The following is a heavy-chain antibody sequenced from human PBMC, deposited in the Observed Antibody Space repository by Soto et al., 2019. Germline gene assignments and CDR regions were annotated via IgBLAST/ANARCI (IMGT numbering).Heavy chain of an antibody. V-gene: IGHV1-18*01. J-gene: IGHJ4*01. CDR3: ARGRQGDY. CDR2: ISAHNGNT. CDR1: GYAFTTYG. Sequence: QVHLVQSGAEVKKPGASVKVSCKGSGYAFTTYGITWVRQAPGQGLEWMGWISAHNGNTNYAQKLQGRVTVTRDTSASTAYMELRGLRSDDTAVYYCARGRQGDYWGPGALVTVSS.